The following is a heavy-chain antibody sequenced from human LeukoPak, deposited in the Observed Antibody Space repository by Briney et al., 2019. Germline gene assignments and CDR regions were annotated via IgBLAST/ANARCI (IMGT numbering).Heavy chain of an antibody. Sequence: QPGGSLRLSCAASGFTFSSYWMHWVRQAPGQGLVWVSRINSDGSSTSYADCVKGRFTISRDNAKNTLYLQMNSLRAEDTAVYYCARGTDSSGYYAEYFQHWGQGTLVTVSS. D-gene: IGHD3-22*01. J-gene: IGHJ1*01. CDR3: ARGTDSSGYYAEYFQH. CDR1: GFTFSSYW. CDR2: INSDGSST. V-gene: IGHV3-74*01.